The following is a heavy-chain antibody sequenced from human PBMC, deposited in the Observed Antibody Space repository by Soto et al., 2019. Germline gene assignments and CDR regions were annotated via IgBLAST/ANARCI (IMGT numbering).Heavy chain of an antibody. V-gene: IGHV3-74*01. D-gene: IGHD4-4*01. CDR1: EFTFSRWW. CDR3: ASVSAAQYYYGMDA. J-gene: IGHJ6*02. CDR2: IDTTGSTT. Sequence: VGSRRLSCAVWEFTFSRWWMHWVRQAPGKGLEWVARIDTTGSTTTYAGSVQGRFTISRDNAKNTLYLQMHSVRDEDTAVYYCASVSAAQYYYGMDAWGQGTTVTVSS.